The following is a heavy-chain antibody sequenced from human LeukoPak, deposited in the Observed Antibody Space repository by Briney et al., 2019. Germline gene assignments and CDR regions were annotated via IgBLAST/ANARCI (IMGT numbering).Heavy chain of an antibody. V-gene: IGHV1-8*01. J-gene: IGHJ6*03. Sequence: ASVKVSCKASGYTFTSYDINWVRQATGQGLEWMGWMNPNSGNTGYAQKFQGRVTMTRNTSISTAYMELSSLRSEDTAVYYCAGGVGHGDYTVFYYYYYYMDVWGKGTTVTVSS. D-gene: IGHD4-17*01. CDR2: MNPNSGNT. CDR1: GYTFTSYD. CDR3: AGGVGHGDYTVFYYYYYYMDV.